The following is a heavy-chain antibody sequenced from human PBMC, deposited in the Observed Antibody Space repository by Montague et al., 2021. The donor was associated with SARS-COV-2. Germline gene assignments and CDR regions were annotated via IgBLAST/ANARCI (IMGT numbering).Heavy chain of an antibody. CDR3: AKDIHIVVVTGMDV. V-gene: IGHV3-30-3*02. CDR1: GFTFSSYA. Sequence: SLRLSCAASGFTFSSYAMHWVRQAPGKGLEWVAVILYDGINKYYADSVKGRFTISRDNSKSTLFLQMNCLRAEDTAVYYCAKDIHIVVVTGMDVWGQGTTVTVSS. CDR2: ILYDGINK. J-gene: IGHJ6*02. D-gene: IGHD2-21*02.